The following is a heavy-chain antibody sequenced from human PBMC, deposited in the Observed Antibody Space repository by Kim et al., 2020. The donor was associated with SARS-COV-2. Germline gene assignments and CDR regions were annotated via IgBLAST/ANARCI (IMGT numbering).Heavy chain of an antibody. V-gene: IGHV1-3*01. CDR2: INAGNGNT. D-gene: IGHD5-12*01. CDR1: GYTFTSYA. CDR3: ASPASVGRDGYNNGIGAHSKYYYYYGMDV. J-gene: IGHJ6*02. Sequence: ASVKVSCKASGYTFTSYAMHWVRQAPGQRLEWMGWINAGNGNTKYSQKFQGRVTITRDTSASTAYMELSSLRSEDTAVYYCASPASVGRDGYNNGIGAHSKYYYYYGMDVWGQGTTVTVSS.